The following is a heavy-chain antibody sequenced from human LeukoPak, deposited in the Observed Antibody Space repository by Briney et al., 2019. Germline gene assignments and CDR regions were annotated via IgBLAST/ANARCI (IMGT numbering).Heavy chain of an antibody. V-gene: IGHV1-69*13. J-gene: IGHJ5*02. CDR2: IIPISGTA. CDR3: ARDLEDCSSTSCPLNWFDP. Sequence: SVKVSCKASGGTFSSYAISWVRQAPGQGLEWMGGIIPISGTANYAQKFQGSVTITADESTSTAYMELSSLRSEDTAVYYCARDLEDCSSTSCPLNWFDPWGQGTLVTVSS. CDR1: GGTFSSYA. D-gene: IGHD2-2*01.